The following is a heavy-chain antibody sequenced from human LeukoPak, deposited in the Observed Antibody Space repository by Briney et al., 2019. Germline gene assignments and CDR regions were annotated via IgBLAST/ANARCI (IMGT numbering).Heavy chain of an antibody. CDR3: ARSTAYDYVWGSYRRTTYYFDY. Sequence: GGSLRLSCAASGLTVSTNYMGWVRQAPGKGLEWVSVMFSDGITYYADPVKGRFTISRDNSKNTLFLQMNSLRAEDTAVYYCARSTAYDYVWGSYRRTTYYFDYWGQGTLVTVSS. J-gene: IGHJ4*02. V-gene: IGHV3-53*01. D-gene: IGHD3-16*02. CDR1: GLTVSTNY. CDR2: MFSDGIT.